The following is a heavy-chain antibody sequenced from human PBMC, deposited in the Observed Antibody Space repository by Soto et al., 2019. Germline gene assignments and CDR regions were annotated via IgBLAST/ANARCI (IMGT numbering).Heavy chain of an antibody. D-gene: IGHD3-10*01. CDR3: ARCKALGDFDY. J-gene: IGHJ4*02. CDR1: GGTFSSYA. CDR2: IIPIFGTA. V-gene: IGHV1-69*13. Sequence: SVKVSCKASGGTFSSYAVGWVRQAPGQGLEWMGGIIPIFGTANYAQKFQGRVTITADESTSTAYMELSSLRSEDTAVYYCARCKALGDFDYWGQGTLVTVSS.